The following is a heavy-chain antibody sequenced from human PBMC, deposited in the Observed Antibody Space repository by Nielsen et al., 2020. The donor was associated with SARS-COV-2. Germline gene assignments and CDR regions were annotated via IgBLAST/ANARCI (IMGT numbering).Heavy chain of an antibody. CDR2: INPNSGGT. CDR3: ARGVPPGRDGYNYPDY. CDR1: GYTFTGYY. V-gene: IGHV1-2*06. D-gene: IGHD5-24*01. J-gene: IGHJ4*02. Sequence: ASVKVSCKASGYTFTGYYMHWVRQAPGQGLEWMGRINPNSGGTNYAQKFQGRVTITADKSTSTAYMELSSLRSEDTAVYYCARGVPPGRDGYNYPDYWGQGTLVTVSS.